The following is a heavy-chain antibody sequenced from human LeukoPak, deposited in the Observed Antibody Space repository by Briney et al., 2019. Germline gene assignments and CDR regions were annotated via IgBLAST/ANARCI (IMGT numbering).Heavy chain of an antibody. V-gene: IGHV4-30-2*01. Sequence: SETLSLTCTVSGGSISSGGYYWSWIRQPPGKGLEWIGYIYHSGSTYYNPSLKSRVTISVDRSKNQFSLKLSSVTAADTAVYYCARTPFWSGYPDFDYWGQGTLVTVSS. CDR3: ARTPFWSGYPDFDY. D-gene: IGHD3-3*01. J-gene: IGHJ4*02. CDR1: GGSISSGGYY. CDR2: IYHSGST.